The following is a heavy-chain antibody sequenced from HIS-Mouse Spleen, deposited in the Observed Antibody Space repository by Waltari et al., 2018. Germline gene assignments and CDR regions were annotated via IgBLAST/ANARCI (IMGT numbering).Heavy chain of an antibody. V-gene: IGHV4-39*01. J-gene: IGHJ4*02. Sequence: QLQLQESGPGLVKPSETLSLTCTVSGGSISSSSYYWGWIRQPPGKGLEWIGSIYYSGRPYYNPSLKSGVTISVDTSKNQFSLKLSSVTAADTAVYYCARLPRLRGSRSNSRFYLDYCGQGTLVTVSS. CDR2: IYYSGRP. CDR1: GGSISSSSYY. D-gene: IGHD3-10*01. CDR3: ARLPRLRGSRSNSRFYLDY.